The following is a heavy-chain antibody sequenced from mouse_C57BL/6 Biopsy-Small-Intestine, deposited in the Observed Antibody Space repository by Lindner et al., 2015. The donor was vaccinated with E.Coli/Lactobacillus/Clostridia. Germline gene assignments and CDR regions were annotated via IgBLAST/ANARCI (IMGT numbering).Heavy chain of an antibody. D-gene: IGHD2-3*01. CDR2: IWTNGRT. J-gene: IGHJ3*01. CDR3: ASARGDGSFAY. CDR1: GFSLTSFG. Sequence: QLQESGPGLVAPSQSLSITCTVSGFSLTSFGIDWVRQSPGKGLEWLGVIWTNGRTNYNSALQSRLSISKDNSRGQVFLKMDSLQTDDTAMYYCASARGDGSFAYWGQGTLVTVSA. V-gene: IGHV2-6*01.